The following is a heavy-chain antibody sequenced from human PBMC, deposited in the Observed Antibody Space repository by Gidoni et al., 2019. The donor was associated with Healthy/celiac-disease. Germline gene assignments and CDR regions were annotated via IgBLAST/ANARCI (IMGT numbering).Heavy chain of an antibody. CDR1: GGSFSGYY. CDR3: ARGQRFWSGYLYY. Sequence: QVQLQPWGAGLLKPSETLSLTCAVYGGSFSGYYWSWIRQPPGKGLEWIGEINHSGSTNYNPSLKSRVTISVDTSKNQFSLKLSSVTAADTAVYYCARGQRFWSGYLYYWGQGTLVTVSS. J-gene: IGHJ4*02. V-gene: IGHV4-34*01. D-gene: IGHD3-3*01. CDR2: INHSGST.